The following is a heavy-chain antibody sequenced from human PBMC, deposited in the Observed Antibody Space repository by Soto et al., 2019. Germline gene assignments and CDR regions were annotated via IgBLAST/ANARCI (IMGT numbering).Heavy chain of an antibody. CDR1: GFAFSNAW. Sequence: EVQLVESGGGLVKPGGSLRLSCAASGFAFSNAWINWVRQAPGKGLEWVGRIKSKGHGGTTDFAAPVRGRFAISRDDSRNLVYMQMNSLNTEYTAVYYCTTDSYTSVIVVRFDYWGHGTLVTVSS. CDR2: IKSKGHGGTT. V-gene: IGHV3-15*07. CDR3: TTDSYTSVIVVRFDY. J-gene: IGHJ4*01. D-gene: IGHD3-22*01.